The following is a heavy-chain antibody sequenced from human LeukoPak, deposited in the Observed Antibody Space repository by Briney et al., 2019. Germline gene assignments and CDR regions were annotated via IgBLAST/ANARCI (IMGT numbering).Heavy chain of an antibody. J-gene: IGHJ4*02. V-gene: IGHV4-34*01. Sequence: PSETLSLTCAVYGGSFSGYYWSWIRQPPGKGLEWIGEINHSGSTNYNPSLKRRVTISGDTTKNQFSLKLTSVTAADTAVYYCAIYRSTSGYVDSWGQGTLVTVSS. D-gene: IGHD3-22*01. CDR3: AIYRSTSGYVDS. CDR1: GGSFSGYY. CDR2: INHSGST.